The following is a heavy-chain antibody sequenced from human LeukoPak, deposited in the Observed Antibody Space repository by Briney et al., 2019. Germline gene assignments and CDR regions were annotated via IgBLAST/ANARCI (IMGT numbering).Heavy chain of an antibody. J-gene: IGHJ4*02. CDR1: GGSISSYY. V-gene: IGHV4-59*12. Sequence: SETLSLTCTVSGGSISSYYWSWIRQPPGKGLEWIGYIYYSGSTNYNPSLKSRVTMSVDTSKNQFSLKLSSVTAADTAVYYCAREEWELQGWYYFDYWGQGTLVTVSS. CDR2: IYYSGST. D-gene: IGHD1-26*01. CDR3: AREEWELQGWYYFDY.